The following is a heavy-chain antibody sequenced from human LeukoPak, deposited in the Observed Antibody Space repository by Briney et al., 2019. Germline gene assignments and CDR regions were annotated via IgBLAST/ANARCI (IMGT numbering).Heavy chain of an antibody. CDR1: GGSISSGGYS. CDR3: AREFRTFDVFDP. V-gene: IGHV4-31*03. J-gene: IGHJ5*02. Sequence: SQTLSLTCTVSGGSISSGGYSWSWIRQHPGKGLEWIGYIYYSGSTYYNPSLKSRVTISVDTSKNQFSLKLSSVTAADTAVYYCAREFRTFDVFDPWGQGTLVTVSS. CDR2: IYYSGST. D-gene: IGHD3-9*01.